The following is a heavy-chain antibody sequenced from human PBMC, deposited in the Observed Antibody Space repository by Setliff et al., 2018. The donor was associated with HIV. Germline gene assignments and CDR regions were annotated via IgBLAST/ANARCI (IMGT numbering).Heavy chain of an antibody. J-gene: IGHJ4*02. CDR3: ARDRYYGSGSYYNYFDY. Sequence: SETLSLTCTVSGGSINSRGYYWGWIRQPPGKGLEWVGSLFYDGTPHYSPSLKSRVNMSIDAPKNQFSLKLTSVTAADTAVYYCARDRYYGSGSYYNYFDYWGQGILVTVSS. V-gene: IGHV4-39*02. CDR2: LFYDGTP. D-gene: IGHD3-10*01. CDR1: GGSINSRGYY.